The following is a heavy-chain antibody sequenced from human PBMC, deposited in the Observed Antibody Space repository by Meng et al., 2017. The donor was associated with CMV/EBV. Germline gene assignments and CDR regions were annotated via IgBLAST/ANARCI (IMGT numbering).Heavy chain of an antibody. CDR3: AKSTILNPRFDY. Sequence: GGPLRPPCEASAFTFSSYALSWVRQAPGKGLEWVSAISGSGGSTYYADSVKGRFTISRDNSKNTLYLQISSLRADNTPVYYCAKSTILNPRFDYWGQGTLVTVSS. J-gene: IGHJ4*02. CDR1: AFTFSSYA. CDR2: ISGSGGST. V-gene: IGHV3-23*01. D-gene: IGHD5/OR15-5a*01.